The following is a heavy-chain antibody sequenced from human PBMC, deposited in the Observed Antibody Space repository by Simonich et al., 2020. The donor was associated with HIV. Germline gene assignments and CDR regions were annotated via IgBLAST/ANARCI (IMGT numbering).Heavy chain of an antibody. CDR1: GGSFSDYY. CDR2: INHKGRT. D-gene: IGHD1-1*01. Sequence: QVQLQQWGAGLLKPSETLSLTCPVYGGSFSDYYWSWIRQPPGKGLEWIGEINHKGRTNYNPSLKSRVSISIDTSKNQFSLKLSSVTAADTAVYYCARGGGNPNYWGQGTLVTVSS. CDR3: ARGGGNPNY. V-gene: IGHV4-34*01. J-gene: IGHJ4*02.